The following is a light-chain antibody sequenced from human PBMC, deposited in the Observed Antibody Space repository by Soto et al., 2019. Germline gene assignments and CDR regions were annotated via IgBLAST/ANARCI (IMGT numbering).Light chain of an antibody. CDR1: SSDVGIYKY. CDR2: EVT. CDR3: SSFTSSSTVV. V-gene: IGLV2-14*01. J-gene: IGLJ2*01. Sequence: QSVLTQPASVSGSPGQSITISCTGTSSDVGIYKYVSWYQQHPGKAPNLRIYEVTNRPSGVSDRFSGSKSGNTASLTISGLQAEDEADYYSSSFTSSSTVVFGGGTKL.